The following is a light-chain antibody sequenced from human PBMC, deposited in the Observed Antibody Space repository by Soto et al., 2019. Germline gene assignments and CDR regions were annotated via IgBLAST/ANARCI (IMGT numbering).Light chain of an antibody. CDR3: TSYTISDTVL. CDR2: EVS. J-gene: IGLJ3*02. V-gene: IGLV2-14*01. CDR1: NNDVGTYKY. Sequence: QSVLTQPPSVSGSPGQSITISCTGTNNDVGTYKYVSWYQQHPGKAPKLIIYEVSNRPSGVSNRFSGSKSGNTASLTISGLQAEDEADYYCTSYTISDTVLFGGGTKLTVL.